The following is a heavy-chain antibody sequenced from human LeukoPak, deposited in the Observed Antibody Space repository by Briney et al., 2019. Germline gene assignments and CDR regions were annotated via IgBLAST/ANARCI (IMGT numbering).Heavy chain of an antibody. J-gene: IGHJ3*02. CDR2: IYYSGST. Sequence: SETLSLTCIVSGGSINSHYWSWIRQPPGKGLEWIGHIYYSGSTNYNSSLKSRVYISIDTSENQFSLKLSSVAAADTAVYYCARYFGGYSYAYSAFDIWGQGTMVTVSS. D-gene: IGHD5-18*01. CDR3: ARYFGGYSYAYSAFDI. CDR1: GGSINSHY. V-gene: IGHV4-59*11.